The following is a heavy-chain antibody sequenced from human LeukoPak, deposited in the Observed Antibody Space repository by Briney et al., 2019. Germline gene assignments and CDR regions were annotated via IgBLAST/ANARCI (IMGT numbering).Heavy chain of an antibody. D-gene: IGHD4-11*01. CDR1: GFTFSNAW. CDR3: TTVGLMTTVTPPFDY. Sequence: TPGGSLRLSCAASGFTFSNAWMSWVRQAPGKGLEWVGRIKSKTDGGTTDYAAPVKGRFTISRDDSKNTLYLQMNSLKTEDTAVYYCTTVGLMTTVTPPFDYWGQGTLVTVSS. J-gene: IGHJ4*02. CDR2: IKSKTDGGTT. V-gene: IGHV3-15*01.